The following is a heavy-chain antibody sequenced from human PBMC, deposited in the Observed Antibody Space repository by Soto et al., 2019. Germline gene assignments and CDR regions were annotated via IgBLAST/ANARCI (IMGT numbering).Heavy chain of an antibody. D-gene: IGHD3-3*01. CDR1: GFTVSSNY. CDR2: IYSGGST. CDR3: ARDDRRNLSYYVFWSGFVAPNYYVDV. J-gene: IGHJ6*03. V-gene: IGHV3-66*01. Sequence: SLRLSCAASGFTVSSNYMSWVRQAPGKGRGWGAVIYSGGSTYYADSVKGRFTISRDNAKNTLYLQMNSRRAEDTAVYYCARDDRRNLSYYVFWSGFVAPNYYVDVWGKGTTVTVPS.